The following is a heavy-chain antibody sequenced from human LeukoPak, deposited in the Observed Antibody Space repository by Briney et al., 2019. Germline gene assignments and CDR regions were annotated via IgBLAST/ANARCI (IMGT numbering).Heavy chain of an antibody. D-gene: IGHD3-22*01. CDR3: ASNYYDSSGYYYYYYGMDV. CDR1: EFTFSSYS. V-gene: IGHV3-48*02. CDR2: ISSSSSTI. Sequence: GGSLRLSCAASEFTFSSYSMNWVRQAPGKGLEWVSYISSSSSTIYYADSVKGRFTISRDNAKNSLYLQMNSLRDEDTAVYYCASNYYDSSGYYYYYYGMDVWGQGTTVTVSS. J-gene: IGHJ6*02.